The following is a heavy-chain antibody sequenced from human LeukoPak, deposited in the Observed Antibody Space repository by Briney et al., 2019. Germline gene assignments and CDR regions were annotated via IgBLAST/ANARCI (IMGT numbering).Heavy chain of an antibody. D-gene: IGHD6-19*01. CDR1: GYTLTELS. V-gene: IGHV1-24*01. CDR3: ATVSSGWYRPLDY. J-gene: IGHJ4*02. CDR2: FDPEDGET. Sequence: ASVKVSCKVSGYTLTELSMHWVRQAPGEGLEWMGGFDPEDGETIYAQKFQGRVTMTEDTSTDTAYMELSSLRSEDTAVYYCATVSSGWYRPLDYWGQGTLVTVSS.